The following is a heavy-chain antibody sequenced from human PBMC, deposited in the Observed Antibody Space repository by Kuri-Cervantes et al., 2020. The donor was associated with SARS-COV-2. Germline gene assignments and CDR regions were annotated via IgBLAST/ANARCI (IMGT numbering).Heavy chain of an antibody. CDR3: ARDERAGVVD. CDR2: INHSGST. V-gene: IGHV4-59*01. D-gene: IGHD3-10*01. CDR1: GGSISSYY. J-gene: IGHJ4*02. Sequence: SETLSLTCTVSGGSISSYYWSWIRQPPGKGLEWIGEINHSGSTNYNPSLKSRVTISVDTSKNQFSLKLSSVTAAGTAVYYCARDERAGVVDWGQGTLVTVSS.